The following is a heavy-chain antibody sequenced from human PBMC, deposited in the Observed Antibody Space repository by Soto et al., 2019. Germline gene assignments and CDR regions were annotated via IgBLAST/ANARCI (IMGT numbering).Heavy chain of an antibody. J-gene: IGHJ6*03. D-gene: IGHD2-15*01. Sequence: EVQLVESGGGLVQPGGSLRLSCAASGFTFSSYAMHWVRQAPGKGLEYVSAISSNGGSTYYANSVKGRFTISRDNSKNTLYLQMGSLRAEDMAVYYCARDTVKYCSGGSCDTGANHYYYYMDVWGKGTTVTVSS. CDR2: ISSNGGST. V-gene: IGHV3-64*01. CDR3: ARDTVKYCSGGSCDTGANHYYYYMDV. CDR1: GFTFSSYA.